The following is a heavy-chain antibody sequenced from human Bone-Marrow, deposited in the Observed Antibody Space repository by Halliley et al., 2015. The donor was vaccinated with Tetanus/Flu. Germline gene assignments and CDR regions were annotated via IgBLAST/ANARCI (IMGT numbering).Heavy chain of an antibody. CDR1: GGSVRSGGLY. D-gene: IGHD5-12*01. V-gene: IGHV4-31*03. CDR3: ARSAGGYAALFND. J-gene: IGHJ4*02. Sequence: LRLSCSVSGGSVRSGGLYLGWVPPPPEKGLEWIGYIYFTGNSNYNPSLGSRLNMSLDTSKNHLSLTLSSVTAADTGVYYCARSAGGYAALFNDWGQGTLVTVSS. CDR2: IYFTGNS.